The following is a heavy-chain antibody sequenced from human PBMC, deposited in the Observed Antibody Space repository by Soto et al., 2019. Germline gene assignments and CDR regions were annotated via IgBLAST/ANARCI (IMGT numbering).Heavy chain of an antibody. CDR3: AKGQSTHSV. J-gene: IGHJ6*02. CDR1: GFSFSSYA. CDR2: ISSSGGRT. D-gene: IGHD4-4*01. V-gene: IGHV3-23*01. Sequence: EGQLLESGGGLVQPGGSLRLSCAASGFSFSSYAMSWVRQVPGKGLEWVSGISSSGGRTFYADSVKGRFTISRDNSENKLYLQMNSLRGEYTALYCCAKGQSTHSVWGQGTTVTVSS.